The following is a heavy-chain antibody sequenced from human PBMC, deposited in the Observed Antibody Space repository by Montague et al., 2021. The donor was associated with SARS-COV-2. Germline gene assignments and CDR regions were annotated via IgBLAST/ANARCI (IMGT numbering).Heavy chain of an antibody. D-gene: IGHD6-19*01. CDR1: GFTFSTYA. CDR3: AVQPRDSSAWHPFDH. V-gene: IGHV3-33*01. CDR2: MSHDGNYE. Sequence: SLRLSCAASGFTFSTYAIHWVRQAPGKGLEWVAIMSHDGNYEHYADSVKGRFTISRDSSKNTLHLQMNSLTAEDTAVYYCAVQPRDSSAWHPFDHWGQGTPVTVSS. J-gene: IGHJ4*02.